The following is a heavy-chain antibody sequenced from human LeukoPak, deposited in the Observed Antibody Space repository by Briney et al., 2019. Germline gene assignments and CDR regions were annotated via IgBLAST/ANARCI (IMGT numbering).Heavy chain of an antibody. CDR3: ARQAQIYRGSYYFDY. CDR2: IYPRDSEI. Sequence: GESLKISCKGSGYSFTDYWIAWVRQMPGQGLEWMGLIYPRDSEIRNSPSFQGQVTISADKSINTAYLQWSTLKASDTAIYYCARQAQIYRGSYYFDYWGQGTLVTVSS. CDR1: GYSFTDYW. J-gene: IGHJ4*02. D-gene: IGHD6-13*01. V-gene: IGHV5-51*01.